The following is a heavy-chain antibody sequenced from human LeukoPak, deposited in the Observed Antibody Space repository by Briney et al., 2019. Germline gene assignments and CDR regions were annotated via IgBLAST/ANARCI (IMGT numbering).Heavy chain of an antibody. CDR2: IYPGDSDT. J-gene: IGHJ4*02. V-gene: IGHV5-51*01. CDR1: GYSFTSYW. CDR3: ARQGTNWYSSFDY. Sequence: GESLKISCKGSGYSFTSYWIGWVRQMPGRGLEWMGFIYPGDSDTRYSPSFQGQVTISADKSINTAYLQWSSLKASDTAMYYCARQGTNWYSSFDYWGQGTLVTVSS. D-gene: IGHD6-13*01.